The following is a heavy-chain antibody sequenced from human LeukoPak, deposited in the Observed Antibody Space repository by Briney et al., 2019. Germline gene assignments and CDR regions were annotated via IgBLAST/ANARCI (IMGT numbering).Heavy chain of an antibody. D-gene: IGHD4-17*01. CDR1: GGSISSGSYY. V-gene: IGHV4-39*02. CDR3: ARLRSIPPYYYYYMDV. J-gene: IGHJ6*03. Sequence: SQTLSLTCTVSGGSISSGSYYWGWIRQPPGKGLEWIGSIYYSGSTNYNPSLKSQITISIDTSKNHFSLKLSSVTAADTAVYYCARLRSIPPYYYYYMDVWGKGTTVTISS. CDR2: IYYSGST.